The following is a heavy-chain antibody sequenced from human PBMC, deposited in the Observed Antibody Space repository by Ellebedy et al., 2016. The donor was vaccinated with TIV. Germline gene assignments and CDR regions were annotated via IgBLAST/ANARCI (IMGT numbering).Heavy chain of an antibody. V-gene: IGHV3-23*01. CDR1: GFTFSSYA. CDR2: ISGSGGST. Sequence: GESLKISCAASGFTFSSYAMSWVRQAPGKGLEWVSAISGSGGSTYYADSVKGRFTISRDNSKNTLYLQMNSLRAEDTAVYYCASGSSYRDWGQGTLVTVSS. CDR3: ASGSSYRD. D-gene: IGHD6-6*01. J-gene: IGHJ4*02.